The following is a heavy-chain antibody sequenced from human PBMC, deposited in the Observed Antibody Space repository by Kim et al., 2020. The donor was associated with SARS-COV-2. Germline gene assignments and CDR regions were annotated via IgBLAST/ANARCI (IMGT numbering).Heavy chain of an antibody. V-gene: IGHV4-39*01. J-gene: IGHJ6*02. Sequence: YYHPSLESRVTISVDTSKNQFSLKLSSVTAADTAVYYCARESTSPYGMDVWGQGTTVTVSS. D-gene: IGHD2-2*01. CDR3: ARESTSPYGMDV.